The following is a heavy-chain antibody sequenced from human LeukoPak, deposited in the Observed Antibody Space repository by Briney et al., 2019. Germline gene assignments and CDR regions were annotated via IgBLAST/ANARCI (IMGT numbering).Heavy chain of an antibody. CDR3: ARGGGSYYII. CDR1: GFTFSNHW. J-gene: IGHJ4*02. CDR2: IKQDGSEK. Sequence: GGSLRHTRTASGFTFSNHWMSWVRQAPGKGLEWVANIKQDGSEKYYVDSVKGRFTISRDNAKNSLYLQMNSLRAEDTAVYYCARGGGSYYIIWGAGTLVTVSS. D-gene: IGHD1-26*01. V-gene: IGHV3-7*04.